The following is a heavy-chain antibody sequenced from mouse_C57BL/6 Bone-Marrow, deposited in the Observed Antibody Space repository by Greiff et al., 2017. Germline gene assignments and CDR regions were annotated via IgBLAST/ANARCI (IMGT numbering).Heavy chain of an antibody. CDR1: GYTFTSYW. J-gene: IGHJ2*01. V-gene: IGHV1-69*01. D-gene: IGHD2-2*01. Sequence: QVQLQQPGAELVMPGASVKLSCKASGYTFTSYWMHWVKQRPGQGLEWIGEIDPSDSYTNYNQKFKGKSTLTVDKSSSTAYMQLSSLTSEDSAVYYCARWRLRHGYYFDYWGQGTTLTVSS. CDR3: ARWRLRHGYYFDY. CDR2: IDPSDSYT.